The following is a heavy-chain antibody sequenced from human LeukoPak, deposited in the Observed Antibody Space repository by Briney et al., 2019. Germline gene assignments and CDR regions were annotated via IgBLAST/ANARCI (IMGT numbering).Heavy chain of an antibody. V-gene: IGHV5-51*01. J-gene: IGHJ4*02. CDR2: IYPGDSDT. CDR3: ARRRGYSGDRLGSGRNYFDY. Sequence: GESLKISCKASGYSFTNNWIAWVRLMPGKGLEWVGIIYPGDSDTRYSPSFQGLVTISADKSITTAYLQWSSLKASDTGMYYCARRRGYSGDRLGSGRNYFDYWGQGTLVTVSS. CDR1: GYSFTNNW. D-gene: IGHD5-12*01.